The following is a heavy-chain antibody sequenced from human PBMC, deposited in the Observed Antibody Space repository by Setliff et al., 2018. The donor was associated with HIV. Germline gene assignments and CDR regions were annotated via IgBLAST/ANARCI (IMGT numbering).Heavy chain of an antibody. Sequence: GGSLRLSCAASGFRFRSYGMHWVRQAPGMGLEWVAMIWADEITKFYADSVKGRFTISRDNSKNTMYLQMNTLRVEDTAVYYCARDPPGSGFHLDYWGQGTPVTVSS. CDR1: GFRFRSYG. V-gene: IGHV3-33*08. D-gene: IGHD5-12*01. J-gene: IGHJ4*02. CDR2: IWADEITK. CDR3: ARDPPGSGFHLDY.